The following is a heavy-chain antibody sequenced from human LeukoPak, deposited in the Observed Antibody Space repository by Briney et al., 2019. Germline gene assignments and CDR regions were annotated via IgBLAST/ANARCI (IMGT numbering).Heavy chain of an antibody. CDR1: GFTVSYNY. Sequence: PGGSPRLSCAASGFTVSYNYMNWVRQAPGTGLEWVSVVYSGGSTYYADSVKGRFTISRDNSKNTVYLQMNSLRAEDTAVYFCASGGSYGLLDYWGQGTLVTVSS. CDR2: VYSGGST. V-gene: IGHV3-53*01. D-gene: IGHD5-18*01. J-gene: IGHJ4*02. CDR3: ASGGSYGLLDY.